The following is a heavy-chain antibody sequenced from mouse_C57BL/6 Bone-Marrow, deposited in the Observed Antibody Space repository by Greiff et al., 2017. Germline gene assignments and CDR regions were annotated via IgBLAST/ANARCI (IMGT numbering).Heavy chain of an antibody. CDR2: IYPGSGNT. CDR1: GYTFTDYY. CDR3: AKGGYAWFAY. V-gene: IGHV1-76*01. Sequence: VQLQQSGAELVRPGASVKLSCKASGYTFTDYYINWVKQRPGQGLEWIARIYPGSGNTYYNEKFKGKATLTAEKSSSTAYMQLSSLTSEDSAVYFCAKGGYAWFAYWGQGTLVTVSA. J-gene: IGHJ3*01. D-gene: IGHD2-2*01.